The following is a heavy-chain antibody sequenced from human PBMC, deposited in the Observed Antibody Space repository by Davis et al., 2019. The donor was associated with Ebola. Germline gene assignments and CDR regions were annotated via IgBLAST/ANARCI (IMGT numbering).Heavy chain of an antibody. CDR2: INSDGSST. CDR3: ARAGVDVGDFWSGYYTGSHY. V-gene: IGHV3-74*01. J-gene: IGHJ4*02. D-gene: IGHD3-3*01. Sequence: GESLKISCAASGFTFSSYWMHWVRQAPGKGLVWVSRINSDGSSTSYADSVKGRFTISRDNSKNTLYLQMNSLRAEDTAVYYCARAGVDVGDFWSGYYTGSHYWGQGTLVTVSS. CDR1: GFTFSSYW.